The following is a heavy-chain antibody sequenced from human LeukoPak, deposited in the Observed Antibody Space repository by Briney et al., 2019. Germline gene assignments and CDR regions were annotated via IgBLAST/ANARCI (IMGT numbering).Heavy chain of an antibody. V-gene: IGHV3-23*01. CDR1: GFTFGDYA. Sequence: PGRSLRLSCTASGFTFGDYALTWVRQAPGKGLEWVSAISGSGGSTYYADSVKGRFTISRDNSKNTLYLQMNSLRAEDTAVYYCAKDLIMVLGNFDYWGQGTLVTVSS. CDR3: AKDLIMVLGNFDY. CDR2: ISGSGGST. D-gene: IGHD3-16*01. J-gene: IGHJ4*02.